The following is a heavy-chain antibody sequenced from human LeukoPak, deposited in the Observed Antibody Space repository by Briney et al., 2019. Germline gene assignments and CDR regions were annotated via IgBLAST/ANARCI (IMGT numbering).Heavy chain of an antibody. CDR2: ISYDGSNK. D-gene: IGHD2-21*02. J-gene: IGHJ4*02. Sequence: GGSLRLSCAASGFTFSSYAMHWVRQAPGKGLEWVAVISYDGSNKYYADSVKGRFTISRDNSKNTLYLQMNSLRAEDTAVYYCASDIVVVTLDYWGQGTLVTVSS. CDR1: GFTFSSYA. CDR3: ASDIVVVTLDY. V-gene: IGHV3-30-3*01.